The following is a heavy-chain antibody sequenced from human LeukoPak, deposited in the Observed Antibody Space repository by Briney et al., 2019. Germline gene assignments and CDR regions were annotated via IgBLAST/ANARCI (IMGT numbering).Heavy chain of an antibody. Sequence: ASVKVSCKASGYTFTSYGISWVRQAPGQGLEWMGWISAYNGNTNYAQKLQGRVTMTTDTSTSTAYMELRSLRPDDTAVYYCARDRGIVGATKSFDYWGQGTLVTVSS. CDR3: ARDRGIVGATKSFDY. D-gene: IGHD1-26*01. J-gene: IGHJ4*02. V-gene: IGHV1-18*01. CDR2: ISAYNGNT. CDR1: GYTFTSYG.